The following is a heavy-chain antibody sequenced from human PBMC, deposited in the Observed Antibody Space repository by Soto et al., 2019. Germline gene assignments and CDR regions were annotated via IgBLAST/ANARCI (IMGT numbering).Heavy chain of an antibody. CDR2: IIPISGTA. CDR1: GGTFSSYA. V-gene: IGHV1-69*01. J-gene: IGHJ6*02. CDR3: ARSQGSSTSLEIYYYYYYGRDV. D-gene: IGHD2-2*01. Sequence: QVQLVQSGAEVKKPGSSVKVSCKASGGTFSSYAISWVRQAPGQGLEWMGGIIPISGTANYAQKFQGRVTITADESTSTVYMELSSLRSEDTAVYFCARSQGSSTSLEIYYYYYYGRDVWGQGTTVTVSS.